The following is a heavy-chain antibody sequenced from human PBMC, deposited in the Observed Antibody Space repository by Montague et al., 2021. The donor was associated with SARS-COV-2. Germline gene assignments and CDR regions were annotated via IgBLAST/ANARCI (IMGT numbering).Heavy chain of an antibody. CDR3: ARELVPNYGMDV. D-gene: IGHD2-8*02. Sequence: SLRLSCAASGFTFSSYGMHWARQAPGKGLEWVAVIWYDGSNKYYADTVKGRFTISRNNSKNTLYLQMNSLRAEYTAVYYCARELVPNYGMDVWGQGTTVTVSS. CDR1: GFTFSSYG. J-gene: IGHJ6*02. V-gene: IGHV3-33*01. CDR2: IWYDGSNK.